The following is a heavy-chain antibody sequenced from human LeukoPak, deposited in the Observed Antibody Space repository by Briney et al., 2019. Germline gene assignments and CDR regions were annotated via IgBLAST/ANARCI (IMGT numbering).Heavy chain of an antibody. D-gene: IGHD1-26*01. CDR2: INTNSGNT. CDR1: GYTFTNYG. CDR3: ARKIVGVYSYDY. V-gene: IGHV1-18*01. J-gene: IGHJ4*02. Sequence: GASVKVSCKASGYTFTNYGITWVRQAPGQGLECLGWINTNSGNTYYAQKLQDRVTMTTDTSTSTAYMELRSLRSDDTAVYYCARKIVGVYSYDYWGQGTLVTVSS.